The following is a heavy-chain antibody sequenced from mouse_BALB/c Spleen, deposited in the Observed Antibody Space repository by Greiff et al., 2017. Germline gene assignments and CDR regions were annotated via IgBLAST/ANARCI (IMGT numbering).Heavy chain of an antibody. D-gene: IGHD2-10*01. Sequence: EVKLMESGGGLVKPGGSLKLSCAASGFTFSSYAMSWVRQTPEKRLEWVASISSGGSTYYPDSVKGRFTTSGDNARNILYLQMSSLRSEDTAMYYCAIYPYYGTTWFAYWGQGTLVTVSA. CDR1: GFTFSSYA. CDR2: ISSGGST. J-gene: IGHJ3*01. CDR3: AIYPYYGTTWFAY. V-gene: IGHV5-6-5*01.